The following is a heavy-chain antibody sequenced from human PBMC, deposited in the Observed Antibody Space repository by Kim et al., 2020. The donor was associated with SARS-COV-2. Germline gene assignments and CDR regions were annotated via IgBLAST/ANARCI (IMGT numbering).Heavy chain of an antibody. CDR2: IIPVFGTV. CDR3: AREVVSGAYFDY. Sequence: SVKVSCKTSGGTFRNYAINWVRQAPGQGLEWMGGIIPVFGTVNYAQTFQGRLVITADESTNTAYMELSSLKSQDTALYFCAREVVSGAYFDYWGQGTLVTVSS. J-gene: IGHJ4*02. V-gene: IGHV1-69*13. D-gene: IGHD3-16*02. CDR1: GGTFRNYA.